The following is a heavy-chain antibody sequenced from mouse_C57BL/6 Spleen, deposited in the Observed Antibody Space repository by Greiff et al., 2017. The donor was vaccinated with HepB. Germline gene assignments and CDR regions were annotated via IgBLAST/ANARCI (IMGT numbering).Heavy chain of an antibody. J-gene: IGHJ2*01. Sequence: VQLQQSGAELVKPGASVKISCKASGYAFSSYWMNWVKQRPGKGLEWIGQIYPGDGDTNYNGKFKGKATLTAAKSSSTAYMQLSSLTSEDSAVYFCARYGSKNRYFDYWGQGTTLTVSS. V-gene: IGHV1-80*01. D-gene: IGHD1-1*01. CDR2: IYPGDGDT. CDR1: GYAFSSYW. CDR3: ARYGSKNRYFDY.